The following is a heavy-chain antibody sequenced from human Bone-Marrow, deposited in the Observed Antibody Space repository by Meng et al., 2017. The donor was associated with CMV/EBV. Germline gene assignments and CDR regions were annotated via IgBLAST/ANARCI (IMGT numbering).Heavy chain of an antibody. Sequence: SETLSLTCTVSGGSISSYYWSWIRQPPGKGLEWIGYIYYSGSTNYNPSLKSRVTISVDTSKNQFSLKLSSVTAADTAVYYCARARSGGRYYYGMDVWGQRTTVTVSS. CDR3: ARARSGGRYYYGMDV. CDR2: IYYSGST. D-gene: IGHD1-26*01. V-gene: IGHV4-59*01. J-gene: IGHJ6*02. CDR1: GGSISSYY.